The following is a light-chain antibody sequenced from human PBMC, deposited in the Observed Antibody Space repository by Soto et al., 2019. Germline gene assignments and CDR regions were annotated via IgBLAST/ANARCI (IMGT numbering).Light chain of an antibody. Sequence: EIVLTRSPGTLSLSPGERATLSCRASQSVSNNYLAWYQQKPGQAPRLLIYGASNRATGIPDRFSGSGSGTDFTLTISRLEPEDFAVYYCQQYGSSPRISFGQGTRLEIK. V-gene: IGKV3-20*01. CDR2: GAS. CDR3: QQYGSSPRIS. CDR1: QSVSNNY. J-gene: IGKJ5*01.